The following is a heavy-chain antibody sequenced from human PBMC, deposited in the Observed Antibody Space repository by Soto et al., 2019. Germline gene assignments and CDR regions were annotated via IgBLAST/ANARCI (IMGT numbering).Heavy chain of an antibody. CDR3: ARDYPPDYYDSSGYYFGGWFDL. CDR2: INPNSGGT. J-gene: IGHJ5*02. V-gene: IGHV1-2*02. D-gene: IGHD3-22*01. CDR1: GYTFAGYY. Sequence: KVSCKASGYTFAGYYMHWVRQAPGQGLEWMGWINPNSGGTNYAQKFQGRVTMTRDTSISTAYMELSRLRFDDTAVYYCARDYPPDYYDSSGYYFGGWFDLWGQGTLVTVSS.